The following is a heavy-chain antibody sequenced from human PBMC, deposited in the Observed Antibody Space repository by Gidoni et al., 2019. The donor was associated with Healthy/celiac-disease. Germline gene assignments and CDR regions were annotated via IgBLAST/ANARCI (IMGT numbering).Heavy chain of an antibody. D-gene: IGHD5-12*01. CDR2: MSGSGGST. CDR3: ANRDGYGDY. V-gene: IGHV3-23*01. CDR1: GFTFRSYA. J-gene: IGHJ4*02. Sequence: EVQLLESGGGLVQPGGSLRRSCADSGFTFRSYAMSWVRQAPGKGLEWISAMSGSGGSTYYADSVKGRFTISRDNSKNTLYLQMNSLRAEDTAVYYCANRDGYGDYWGQGTLVTVSS.